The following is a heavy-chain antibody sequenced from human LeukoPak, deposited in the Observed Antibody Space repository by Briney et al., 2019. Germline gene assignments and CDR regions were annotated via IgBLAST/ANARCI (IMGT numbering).Heavy chain of an antibody. CDR1: GGSFSGYY. Sequence: LETLSLTCAVYGGSFSGYYWSWIRQPPGKGLECIGEINHRGSTNYNPSLKSRVTISVDTSKNQFSLKLSSVTAADTAVYYCARLVRFGELLHNWFDPWGQGTLVTVSS. V-gene: IGHV4-34*01. CDR3: ARLVRFGELLHNWFDP. D-gene: IGHD3-10*01. CDR2: INHRGST. J-gene: IGHJ5*02.